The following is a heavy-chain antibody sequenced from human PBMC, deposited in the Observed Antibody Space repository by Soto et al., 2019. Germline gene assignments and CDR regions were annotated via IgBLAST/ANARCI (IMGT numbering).Heavy chain of an antibody. CDR3: ASSITGKGNGYAFDI. CDR1: GYTFTSYA. CDR2: INAGNGNT. D-gene: IGHD1-20*01. V-gene: IGHV1-3*01. J-gene: IGHJ3*02. Sequence: ASVKVSCTASGYTFTSYAMHWVRQAPGQRLEWMGWINAGNGNTKYSQKFQGWVTMTRDTSISTAYMELSRLRSDDTAVYYCASSITGKGNGYAFDIWGQGTTVTVSS.